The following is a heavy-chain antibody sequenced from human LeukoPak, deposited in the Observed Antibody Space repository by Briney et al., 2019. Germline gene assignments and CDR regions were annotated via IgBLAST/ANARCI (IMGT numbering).Heavy chain of an antibody. CDR3: ARGSGNKQQDAFDI. J-gene: IGHJ3*02. CDR1: GYTFTGYY. CDR2: INPNSGGT. D-gene: IGHD6-13*01. V-gene: IGHV1-2*04. Sequence: ASVKVSCKASGYTFTGYYMHWVRQAPGQGLEWMGWINPNSGGTNYAQKFQGWVTMTRDTSISTAYMELSRLRSDDTAVYYCARGSGNKQQDAFDIWGQGTMVTVSS.